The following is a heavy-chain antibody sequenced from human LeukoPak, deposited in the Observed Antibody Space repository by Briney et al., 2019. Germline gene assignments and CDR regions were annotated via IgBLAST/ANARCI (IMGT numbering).Heavy chain of an antibody. CDR3: ATDFDHDCSSTSCGFP. V-gene: IGHV4-39*01. CDR2: IYYSGST. D-gene: IGHD2-2*01. J-gene: IGHJ5*02. CDR1: GGSISSSSYY. Sequence: KPSETLSLTCTVSGGSISSSSYYWGWIRQPPGKGLEWIGSIYYSGSTYYNPSLKSRVTISVDTSKNQFSLKLSSVTAADTAVYYCATDFDHDCSSTSCGFPWGQGTLVTVSS.